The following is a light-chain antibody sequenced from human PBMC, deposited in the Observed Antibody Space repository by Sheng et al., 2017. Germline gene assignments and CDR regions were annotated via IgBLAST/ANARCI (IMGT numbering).Light chain of an antibody. V-gene: IGLV3-21*01. CDR1: NIGRKS. CDR3: QVWESTTDRGV. CDR2: YDS. J-gene: IGLJ1*01. Sequence: SYVVSQPPSLSVAPGKTATVTCGGDNIGRKSVHWYQQKPGQAPXLVIYYDSDRPSGIPERFSGSSSGDTATLTISGVEAGDEADYYCQVWESTTDRGVFGPGTKVTVL.